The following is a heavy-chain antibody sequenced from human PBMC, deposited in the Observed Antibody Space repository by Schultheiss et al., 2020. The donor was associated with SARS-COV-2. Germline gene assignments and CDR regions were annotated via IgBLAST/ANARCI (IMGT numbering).Heavy chain of an antibody. CDR1: GYTFTGYY. CDR2: INPNSGGT. D-gene: IGHD4-17*01. Sequence: ASVKVSCKASGYTFTGYYMHWVRQAPGQGLEWMGWINPNSGGTNYAQKFQGRVTMTRDTSISTAYMELSRLRSDDTAVYYCAREKHDYDDAFDIWGQGTMVTVSS. CDR3: AREKHDYDDAFDI. J-gene: IGHJ3*02. V-gene: IGHV1-2*02.